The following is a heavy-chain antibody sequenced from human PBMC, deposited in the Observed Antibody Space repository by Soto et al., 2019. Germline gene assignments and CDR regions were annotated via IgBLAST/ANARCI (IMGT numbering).Heavy chain of an antibody. CDR2: ISGGGGST. J-gene: IGHJ6*02. CDR3: AKDRGYGSGTYYTYYGMDV. V-gene: IGHV3-23*01. D-gene: IGHD3-10*01. Sequence: EVQLLESGGGLVQPGGSLRLSCAASGFTFSSYALNWVRQAPGKGLEWVSTISGGGGSTYYADSVKGRFTISRDNSKNTLYLQTSSLRAEDTAIYYCAKDRGYGSGTYYTYYGMDVWGQGTTVTVSS. CDR1: GFTFSSYA.